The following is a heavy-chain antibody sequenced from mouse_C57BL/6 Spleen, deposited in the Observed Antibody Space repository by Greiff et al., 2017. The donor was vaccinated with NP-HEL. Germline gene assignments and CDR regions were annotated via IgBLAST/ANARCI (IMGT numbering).Heavy chain of an antibody. J-gene: IGHJ4*01. CDR1: GYAFSSSW. D-gene: IGHD1-1*01. V-gene: IGHV1-82*01. Sequence: QVQLQQSGPELVKPGASVKISCKASGYAFSSSWMNWVKQRPGKGLEWIGRIYPGDGDTNYNGKFKGKATLTADKSSSTAYMQLSSLTSEDSAVYFCARYYYGSSVYAMDYWGQGTSVTVSS. CDR3: ARYYYGSSVYAMDY. CDR2: IYPGDGDT.